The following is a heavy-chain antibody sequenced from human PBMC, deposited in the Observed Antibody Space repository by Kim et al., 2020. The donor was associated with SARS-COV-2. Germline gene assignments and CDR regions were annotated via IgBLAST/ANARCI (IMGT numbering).Heavy chain of an antibody. J-gene: IGHJ4*02. CDR3: ARGGGESYDY. CDR2: ST. Sequence: STDYNPSLKSRVTISVDTSKNQFSLKLSSVTAADTAVYYCARGGGESYDYWGQGTLVTVSS. D-gene: IGHD3-10*01. V-gene: IGHV4-31*02.